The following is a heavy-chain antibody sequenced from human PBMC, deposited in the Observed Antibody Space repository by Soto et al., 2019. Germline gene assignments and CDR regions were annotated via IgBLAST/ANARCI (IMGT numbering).Heavy chain of an antibody. Sequence: KTSETLSLTCAVYGGSFSGYYWSWIRQPPGKGLEWIGEINHSGSTNYNPSLKSRVTISVDTSKNQFSLKLSSVTAADTAVYYCARGHDPYDYVWGSYHYAFNFDYWGQGTLVTVSS. J-gene: IGHJ4*02. CDR1: GGSFSGYY. D-gene: IGHD3-16*02. V-gene: IGHV4-34*01. CDR3: ARGHDPYDYVWGSYHYAFNFDY. CDR2: INHSGST.